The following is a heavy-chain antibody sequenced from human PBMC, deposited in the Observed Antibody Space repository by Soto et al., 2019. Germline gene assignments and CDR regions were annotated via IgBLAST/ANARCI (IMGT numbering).Heavy chain of an antibody. CDR1: GYTFTDYW. D-gene: IGHD1-1*01. Sequence: EVQLVQSGAELKKPGESLRISCKASGYTFTDYWITWVRQMPGKGLEWMGKIDPTDSYTTYNPSFQGHVTISGDKSINSAYLQWSSLKASDNAMYYFATSTTPDNWGQGTLVTVSP. J-gene: IGHJ4*02. V-gene: IGHV5-10-1*03. CDR2: IDPTDSYT. CDR3: ATSTTPDN.